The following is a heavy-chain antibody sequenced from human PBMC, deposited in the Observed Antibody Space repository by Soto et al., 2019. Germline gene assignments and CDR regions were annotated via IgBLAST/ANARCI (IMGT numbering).Heavy chain of an antibody. CDR2: IIPIFGTT. J-gene: IGHJ5*02. CDR1: GGTFSNYA. CDR3: ARDGGRDGYFGNWLDP. Sequence: QVQLVQSGAEVKKPGSSVKVSCKASGGTFSNYAISWVRQAPGQGLEWVGGIIPIFGTTNFAQKFQGRVTIPAAESTTTAYMELSGLRSEDTAVYYCARDGGRDGYFGNWLDPWGQGTLVTVSS. D-gene: IGHD5-12*01. V-gene: IGHV1-69*12.